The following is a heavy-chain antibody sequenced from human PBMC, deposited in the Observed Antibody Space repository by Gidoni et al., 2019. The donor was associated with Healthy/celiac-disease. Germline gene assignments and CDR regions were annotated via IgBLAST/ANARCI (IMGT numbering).Heavy chain of an antibody. CDR2: IRSKAYGGTT. J-gene: IGHJ4*02. CDR1: GFTFGDYA. D-gene: IGHD6-6*01. Sequence: EVQLVESGGGLVQPGRSLRLSCTASGFTFGDYAMSWVRQAPGKGLEWVGFIRSKAYGGTTEYAASVKGRFTISRDDSKSIAYLQMNSLKTEDTAVYYCTRGDEYSSSPTPFDYWGQGTLVTVSS. V-gene: IGHV3-49*04. CDR3: TRGDEYSSSPTPFDY.